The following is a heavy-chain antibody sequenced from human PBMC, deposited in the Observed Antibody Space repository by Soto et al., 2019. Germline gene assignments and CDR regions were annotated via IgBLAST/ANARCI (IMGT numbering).Heavy chain of an antibody. CDR3: ARAPVVATIYNWFDP. Sequence: PSETPSLTRTVSGGSLRRGGLYWGWVPQQPGKGLEWIGYIYYSGSTYYNPSLKSRVTISVDTSKNQFSLKLSSVTAADTAVYYCARAPVVATIYNWFDPWGQGTLVTVSS. D-gene: IGHD5-12*01. J-gene: IGHJ5*02. CDR2: IYYSGST. CDR1: GGSLRRGGLY. V-gene: IGHV4-31*03.